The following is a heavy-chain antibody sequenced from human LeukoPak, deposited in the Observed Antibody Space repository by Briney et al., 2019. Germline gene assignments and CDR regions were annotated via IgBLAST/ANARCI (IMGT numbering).Heavy chain of an antibody. D-gene: IGHD6-13*01. CDR1: GGSISSSSYY. CDR2: TYYSGST. J-gene: IGHJ4*02. CDR3: AREAQQQLGPNFDY. Sequence: PSETLSLTCTVSGGSISSSSYYWGWIRQPPGKGLEWIGSTYYSGSTYYNPSLKSRVTISVDTSKNQFSLKLSSVTAADTAVYYCAREAQQQLGPNFDYWGQGTLVTVSS. V-gene: IGHV4-39*02.